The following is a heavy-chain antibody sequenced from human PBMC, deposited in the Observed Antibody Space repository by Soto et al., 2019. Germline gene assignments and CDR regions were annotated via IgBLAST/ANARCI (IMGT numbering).Heavy chain of an antibody. V-gene: IGHV4-59*01. CDR2: IYSSGST. J-gene: IGHJ4*02. D-gene: IGHD5-18*01. CDR3: ARDHPHSYGVYYFDY. CDR1: GGSISNDY. Sequence: SETLSLTCTVAGGSISNDYWNWIRQSPGKGLEWIGYIYSSGSTHYNPSLQNRVTISIDTSKNQVSLKVNSVTAADTAVYYCARDHPHSYGVYYFDYWGQGTPVTVS.